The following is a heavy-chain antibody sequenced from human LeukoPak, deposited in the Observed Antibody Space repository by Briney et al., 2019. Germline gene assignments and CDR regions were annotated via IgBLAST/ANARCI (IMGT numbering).Heavy chain of an antibody. V-gene: IGHV3-53*01. CDR3: AKGYYYDSSGYYSLGAFDI. CDR2: IYSDGST. J-gene: IGHJ3*02. CDR1: GFSVSNNY. Sequence: GGSLRLSCAASGFSVSNNYMSWVRQAPGKGLEFVSVIYSDGSTYYADSVKGRFTISRDNSKNTLYLQMNSLRAEDTAVYYCAKGYYYDSSGYYSLGAFDIWGQGTMVTVSS. D-gene: IGHD3-22*01.